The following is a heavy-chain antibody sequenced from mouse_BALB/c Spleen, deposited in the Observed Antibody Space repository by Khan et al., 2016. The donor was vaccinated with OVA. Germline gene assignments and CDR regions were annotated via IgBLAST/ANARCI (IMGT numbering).Heavy chain of an antibody. CDR2: INPCDGAT. CDR3: TRSGYGTFAY. Sequence: QVQLKQSGAELVKPGASVKMSCKASGYTFTSYYMYWVKQRPGQGLEWIGEINPCDGATNFNEKFTSKATLTVDKSSSTVYMHISSLTSEDAAVYYCTRSGYGTFAYWGQGTLVTVSA. V-gene: IGHV1S81*02. D-gene: IGHD2-1*01. J-gene: IGHJ3*01. CDR1: GYTFTSYY.